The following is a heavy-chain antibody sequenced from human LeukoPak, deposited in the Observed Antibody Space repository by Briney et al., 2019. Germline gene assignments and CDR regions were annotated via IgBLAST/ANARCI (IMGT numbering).Heavy chain of an antibody. Sequence: GGSLRLSCTASGFSFSIYALSWVRQAPGKGLEWVANIKQDGSEKYYVDSVKGRFTISRDNAKNSLYLQMNSLRAEDTAVYYCAKDAQLLFYYWGQGTLVTVSS. V-gene: IGHV3-7*03. CDR1: GFSFSIYA. CDR2: IKQDGSEK. J-gene: IGHJ4*02. D-gene: IGHD2-2*01. CDR3: AKDAQLLFYY.